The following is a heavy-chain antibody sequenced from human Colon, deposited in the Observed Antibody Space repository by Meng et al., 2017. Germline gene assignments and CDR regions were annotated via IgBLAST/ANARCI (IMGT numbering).Heavy chain of an antibody. CDR3: AGGPWEFDY. CDR2: VDYSGST. Sequence: QVPLQAPGHGRLRPSETLSLPCTASGASVSSGNHYWSWIRQPPGKGLEYIAYVDYSGSTHYNPSLKSRVTMSVDTSKKQLSLKLSSVTAADTAVYYCAGGPWEFDYWGQGTLVTVSS. CDR1: GASVSSGNHY. D-gene: IGHD1-26*01. V-gene: IGHV4-61*01. J-gene: IGHJ4*02.